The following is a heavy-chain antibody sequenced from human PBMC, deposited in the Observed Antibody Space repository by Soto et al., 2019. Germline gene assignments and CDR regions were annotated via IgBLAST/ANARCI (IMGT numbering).Heavy chain of an antibody. CDR3: VRDSGNGWKDY. Sequence: PSETLSLTCAVSGGSISSTNWWNWVRQPPGKGLEWIGEIDHSGSTNYNPSLKSRVTMSVDKPKNQFSLKLSSVTAADTAVYYCVRDSGNGWKDYWGQGTQDTVSS. CDR1: GGSISSTNW. CDR2: IDHSGST. V-gene: IGHV4-4*02. D-gene: IGHD6-19*01. J-gene: IGHJ4*02.